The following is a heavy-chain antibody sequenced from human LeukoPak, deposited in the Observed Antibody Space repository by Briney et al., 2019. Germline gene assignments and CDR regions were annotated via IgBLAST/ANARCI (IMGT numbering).Heavy chain of an antibody. CDR2: MNPNSGNT. Sequence: ASVKVSCKASGYTFTSYDINWVRQATGQGLEWMGWMNPNSGNTGYAQKLQGRVTMTRNTSISTAYMELSSLRSEDTAVYYCARAWRRCSSTSCQMYYFDYWGQGTLVTVSS. V-gene: IGHV1-8*01. J-gene: IGHJ4*02. CDR1: GYTFTSYD. CDR3: ARAWRRCSSTSCQMYYFDY. D-gene: IGHD2-2*01.